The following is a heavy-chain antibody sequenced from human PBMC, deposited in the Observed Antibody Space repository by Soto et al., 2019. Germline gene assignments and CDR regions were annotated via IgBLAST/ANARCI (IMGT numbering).Heavy chain of an antibody. D-gene: IGHD3-22*01. CDR2: IKSKTDGGTT. Sequence: EVQLVESGGGLVKPGGSLRLSCAASGFTFSNAWMSWVRQAPGKGLEWVGRIKSKTDGGTTDYAAPVKGRFTISRDDSKNTLYLQMNSLKTEDTAVYYYTTDSGKSGDDSSGLPQDVWGQGTTVTVSS. J-gene: IGHJ6*02. V-gene: IGHV3-15*01. CDR1: GFTFSNAW. CDR3: TTDSGKSGDDSSGLPQDV.